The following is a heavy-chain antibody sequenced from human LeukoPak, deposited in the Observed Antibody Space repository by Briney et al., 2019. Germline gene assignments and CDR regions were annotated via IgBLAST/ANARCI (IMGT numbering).Heavy chain of an antibody. Sequence: GASVKVSCKTSGYIFTSYAINWVRQAPGQGLEWMGWISAYSGNTNYAQKFQDRVTMTTDTSTRTAYMELRSLRSDDTAVYYCARADDSSGYYAAFDYWGQGALVTVSS. CDR3: ARADDSSGYYAAFDY. D-gene: IGHD3-22*01. CDR1: GYIFTSYA. CDR2: ISAYSGNT. V-gene: IGHV1-18*01. J-gene: IGHJ4*02.